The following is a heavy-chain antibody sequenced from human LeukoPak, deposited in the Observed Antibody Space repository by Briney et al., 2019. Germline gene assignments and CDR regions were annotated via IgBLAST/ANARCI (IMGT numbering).Heavy chain of an antibody. CDR3: ARERLGDHNWFDP. J-gene: IGHJ5*02. D-gene: IGHD3-10*01. V-gene: IGHV3-23*01. CDR1: GFTFSSYV. Sequence: GGTLRLSCAASGFTFSSYVMSWVRQAPGKGLEWVSSFSGSGGSTYFADSVKGRFTISRDNSKNTLYLQMNSLRAEDTAVYYCARERLGDHNWFDPWGQGTLVTVSS. CDR2: FSGSGGST.